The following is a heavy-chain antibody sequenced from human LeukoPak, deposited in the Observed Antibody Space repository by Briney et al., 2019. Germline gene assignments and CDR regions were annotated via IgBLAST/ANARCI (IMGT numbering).Heavy chain of an antibody. D-gene: IGHD4/OR15-4a*01. CDR2: IKQDGGEM. CDR3: AREDHANYNY. CDR1: GFPFSSSW. J-gene: IGHJ4*02. V-gene: IGHV3-7*01. Sequence: PGGSLRLSCTASGFPFSSSWMSWVRQGPGKGPEWVANIKQDGGEMFYVDSVKGRFTISRDNAKNSLYLQMNSLRAEDTAVYYCAREDHANYNYWGQGTLVTASS.